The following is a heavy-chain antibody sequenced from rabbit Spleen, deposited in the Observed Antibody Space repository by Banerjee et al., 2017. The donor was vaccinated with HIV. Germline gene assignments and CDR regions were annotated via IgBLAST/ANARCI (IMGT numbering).Heavy chain of an antibody. CDR3: LRDRANIGGDYGPYYFDL. CDR1: GFDFSSYY. CDR2: IDPFFGTT. D-gene: IGHD2-1*01. Sequence: QLKESGGGLVQPGGSLKLSCKGSGFDFSSYYMSWVRQAPGKGLEWIGYIDPFFGTTYYANWVNGRFTISNDNAQNTVFLQMTSLTAADTATYFCLRDRANIGGDYGPYYFDLWGQGTLVTVS. J-gene: IGHJ4*01. V-gene: IGHV1S7*01.